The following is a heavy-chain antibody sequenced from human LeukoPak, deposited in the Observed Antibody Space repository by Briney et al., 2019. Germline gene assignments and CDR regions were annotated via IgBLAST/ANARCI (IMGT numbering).Heavy chain of an antibody. V-gene: IGHV3-7*01. CDR1: GFTFSSYW. D-gene: IGHD7-27*01. CDR2: IKQDGSEK. Sequence: GGSLRLSCAASGFTFSSYWMSWVRQAPGKGLEWVANIKQDGSEKYYVDSVRGRFTISRDNAKNSLYLQMNSLRAEDTAVYYCARDGDAFWFDPWGQGTLVTVSS. CDR3: ARDGDAFWFDP. J-gene: IGHJ5*02.